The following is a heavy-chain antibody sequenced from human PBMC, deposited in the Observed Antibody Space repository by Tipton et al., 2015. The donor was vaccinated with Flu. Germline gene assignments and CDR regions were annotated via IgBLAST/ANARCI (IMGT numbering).Heavy chain of an antibody. CDR3: ARHGGYYFDY. Sequence: TLSLTCTVSGGSISSVTYYWGWIRQSPGKGLEWIGEINHSGRTDYNPSLKSRVTISVDTSKNQFSLKLSSVNAADTAVYYCARHGGYYFDYWGQGTLVTVSS. CDR1: GGSISSVTYY. D-gene: IGHD4-23*01. CDR2: INHSGRT. J-gene: IGHJ4*02. V-gene: IGHV4-39*07.